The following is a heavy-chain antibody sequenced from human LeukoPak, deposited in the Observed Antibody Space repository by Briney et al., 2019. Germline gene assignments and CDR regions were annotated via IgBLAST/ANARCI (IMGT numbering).Heavy chain of an antibody. V-gene: IGHV3-53*05. Sequence: PGGSLRLSCVASGFTVSSNYMSWVRQTPGRGLEWVSIIYSGGSTYYADSVKGRFTISRDNSKNTLYLQMNSLRAEDTAVYYCASIYSSGWYADYWGQGTLVTVSS. CDR3: ASIYSSGWYADY. CDR1: GFTVSSNY. CDR2: IYSGGST. J-gene: IGHJ4*02. D-gene: IGHD6-19*01.